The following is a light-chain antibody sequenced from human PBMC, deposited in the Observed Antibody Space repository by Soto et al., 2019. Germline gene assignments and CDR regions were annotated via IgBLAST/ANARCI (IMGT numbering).Light chain of an antibody. CDR3: SSYAGGTLV. CDR2: EVS. Sequence: QSVLTQPPSASGSPGQSVTISCTGTSSDVGQYNYISWYQQHPGKAPKLMIYEVSRRPLGVPDRFSGSKSGNTASLTVSGLQAEDEADYYCSSYAGGTLVFGSGTKVTVL. CDR1: SSDVGQYNY. J-gene: IGLJ1*01. V-gene: IGLV2-8*01.